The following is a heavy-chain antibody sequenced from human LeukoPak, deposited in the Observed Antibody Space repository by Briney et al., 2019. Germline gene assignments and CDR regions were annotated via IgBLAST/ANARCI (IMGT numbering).Heavy chain of an antibody. J-gene: IGHJ4*02. CDR2: INSDGITT. CDR1: GFTFSSYW. Sequence: GGSLRLSCAASGFTFSSYWMHWVRHAPGKGLVWVSRINSDGITTSYADSVKGRFTISGDNSKNTLYLQMNSLRVEDTAVYYCATLPYYYDSSGPYYFDYWGQGTLVTVSS. CDR3: ATLPYYYDSSGPYYFDY. V-gene: IGHV3-74*01. D-gene: IGHD3-22*01.